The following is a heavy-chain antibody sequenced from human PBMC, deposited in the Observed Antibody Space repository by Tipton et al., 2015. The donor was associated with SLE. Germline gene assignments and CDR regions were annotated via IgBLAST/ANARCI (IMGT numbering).Heavy chain of an antibody. V-gene: IGHV4-34*01. CDR3: AREEVVGVFWSSYLDR. Sequence: TLSLTCAIYGGSFSDYYWSWIRQPPGKGLEWIGEINHSGSTNYNPSLKSRVTILVDTSKNQFSLKLSSVTAADTAVYYCAREEVVGVFWSSYLDRWGQGALVTVSS. D-gene: IGHD3-3*01. J-gene: IGHJ5*02. CDR1: GGSFSDYY. CDR2: INHSGST.